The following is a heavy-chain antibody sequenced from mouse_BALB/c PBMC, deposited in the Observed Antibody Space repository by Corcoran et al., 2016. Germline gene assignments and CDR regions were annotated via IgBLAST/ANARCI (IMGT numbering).Heavy chain of an antibody. Sequence: EVQLQQSGPELVKPGASVKMSCKASGYTFTSYVMHWVKQKPGQGLEWIGYINPYNDGTKYNEKFKGKATLTSDKSSSTAYMELRSLTSEDSAVYYCAREDDYDDYAMDYWGQGTSVTVSS. J-gene: IGHJ4*01. CDR2: INPYNDGT. D-gene: IGHD2-4*01. CDR1: GYTFTSYV. V-gene: IGHV1S136*01. CDR3: AREDDYDDYAMDY.